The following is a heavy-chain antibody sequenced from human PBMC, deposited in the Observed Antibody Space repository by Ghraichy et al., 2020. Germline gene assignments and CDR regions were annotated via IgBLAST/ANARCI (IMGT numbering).Heavy chain of an antibody. J-gene: IGHJ4*02. D-gene: IGHD5-18*01. CDR3: ARHGYVDTAMEYYFDY. CDR2: IYYSGST. CDR1: GGSISSYY. Sequence: SETLSLTCTVSGGSISSYYWSWIRQPPGKGLEWIGYIYYSGSTNYNPSLKSRVTISVDTSKNQFSLKLSSVTAADTAVYYCARHGYVDTAMEYYFDYWGQGTLVTVSS. V-gene: IGHV4-59*08.